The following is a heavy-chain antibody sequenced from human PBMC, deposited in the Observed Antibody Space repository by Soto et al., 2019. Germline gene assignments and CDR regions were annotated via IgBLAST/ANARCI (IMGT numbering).Heavy chain of an antibody. J-gene: IGHJ5*02. CDR1: GFTFSSYW. CDR2: ISGTSVYI. Sequence: GGSLRLSCAASGFTFSSYWMHWVRQAPGKGLEWVSHISGTSVYIHYADSVKGRFTISRDNAKNSVYLQMDSLRVEDTAVYYCAREGALKPFSPWGQGALVTVSS. CDR3: AREGALKPFSP. V-gene: IGHV3-21*01.